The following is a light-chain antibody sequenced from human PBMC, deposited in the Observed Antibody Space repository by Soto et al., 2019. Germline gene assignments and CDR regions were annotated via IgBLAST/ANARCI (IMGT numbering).Light chain of an antibody. CDR2: LGS. J-gene: IGKJ5*01. CDR1: QSLLHSNGYNY. Sequence: DIVMTQSPLSLPVTPGEPASISCRSNQSLLHSNGYNYLDWYLQKPVQSPQLLIYLGSDRASGVPDRFSGSGSGTDFALTISRVEAEDVGVYYCMHGLQTCTFGQGTRLEI. CDR3: MHGLQTCT. V-gene: IGKV2-28*01.